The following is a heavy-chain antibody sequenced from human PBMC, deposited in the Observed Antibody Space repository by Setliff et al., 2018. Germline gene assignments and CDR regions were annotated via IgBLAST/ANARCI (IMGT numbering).Heavy chain of an antibody. V-gene: IGHV1-2*02. CDR1: GFTFTAHY. CDR2: INLNGGGT. D-gene: IGHD2-2*01. CDR3: ARGRIGSTWTGDY. Sequence: VSCKASGFTFTAHYLHWVRQAPGQGPEWMGWINLNGGGTNYAQKFQGRVTMTSDTSTSTAYMELSGLRSDDTALYYCARGRIGSTWTGDYWGQGTLVTVPQ. J-gene: IGHJ4*02.